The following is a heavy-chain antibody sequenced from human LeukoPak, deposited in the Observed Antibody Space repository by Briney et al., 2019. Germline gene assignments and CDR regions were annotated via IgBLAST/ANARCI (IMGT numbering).Heavy chain of an antibody. Sequence: SETLSLTCTVSGGSISSYYWSWIRQPPGKRLEWIGYIYYSGSTYYNPSLQSRVSISVDTSKNQFSLKLSSVTAADTAVYYCARDGRPMNFDYWGQGTLVTVSS. J-gene: IGHJ4*02. CDR2: IYYSGST. D-gene: IGHD3-22*01. CDR3: ARDGRPMNFDY. CDR1: GGSISSYY. V-gene: IGHV4-59*12.